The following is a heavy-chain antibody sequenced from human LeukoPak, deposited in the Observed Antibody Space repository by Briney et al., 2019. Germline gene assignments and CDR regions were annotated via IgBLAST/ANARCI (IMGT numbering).Heavy chain of an antibody. J-gene: IGHJ6*03. CDR2: INHSGST. CDR1: GGSFIGYY. V-gene: IGHV4-34*01. CDR3: AGVGRIGSGYYYYYYMDV. D-gene: IGHD1-26*01. Sequence: SETLSLTCAVYGGSFIGYYWSWIRQPPGKGLEWIGEINHSGSTNYNPSLKSRVTISVDTSKNQFSLKLSSVTAADTAVYYCAGVGRIGSGYYYYYYMDVWGKGTTVTVSS.